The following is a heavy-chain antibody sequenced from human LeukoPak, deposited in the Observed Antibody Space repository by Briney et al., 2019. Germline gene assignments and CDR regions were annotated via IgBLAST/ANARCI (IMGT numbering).Heavy chain of an antibody. CDR3: ASRGGGGESLAHYYMDV. V-gene: IGHV4-39*07. Sequence: PSETLSLPCTVSGGSISSSSYYWGWIRQPPGKGLEWIGSIYYSGSTYYNPSLKSRVTISVDTSKNQFSLKLSSVTAADTAVYYCASRGGGGESLAHYYMDVWGKGTTVTVSS. D-gene: IGHD3-16*01. J-gene: IGHJ6*03. CDR1: GGSISSSSYY. CDR2: IYYSGST.